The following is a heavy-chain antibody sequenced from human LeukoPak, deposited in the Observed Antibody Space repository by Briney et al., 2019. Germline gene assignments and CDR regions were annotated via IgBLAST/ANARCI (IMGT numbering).Heavy chain of an antibody. J-gene: IGHJ4*02. D-gene: IGHD3-22*01. CDR1: GGSLSSFY. CDR2: IYYSGST. Sequence: PSETLSLTCTVSGGSLSSFYWSWIRQPPGKGLEWIGYIYYSGSTNYNPSLESRVTISVDTSKNQFSLKLSSVTAADTAVYYCARTILEYYYDSNGRHYFDYWGQGTLVTVSS. V-gene: IGHV4-59*01. CDR3: ARTILEYYYDSNGRHYFDY.